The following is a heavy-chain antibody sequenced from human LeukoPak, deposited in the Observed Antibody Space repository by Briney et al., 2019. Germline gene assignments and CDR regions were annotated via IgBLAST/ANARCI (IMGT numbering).Heavy chain of an antibody. D-gene: IGHD4-17*01. J-gene: IGHJ6*02. V-gene: IGHV5-51*01. CDR3: ARQTTVTTSTYYHGMDV. Sequence: GESLKISCKGSGYSFTSYWNGWVRQMPGKGLEGVGIIYPGDSDTRYSPSFQGQVTISAHKSISTAYLQWSSLKASDTPMYYCARQTTVTTSTYYHGMDVWGQGTTVTVSS. CDR2: IYPGDSDT. CDR1: GYSFTSYW.